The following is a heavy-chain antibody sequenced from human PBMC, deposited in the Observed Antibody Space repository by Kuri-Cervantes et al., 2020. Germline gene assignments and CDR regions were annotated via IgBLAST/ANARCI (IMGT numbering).Heavy chain of an antibody. V-gene: IGHV3-53*01. D-gene: IGHD3-10*01. CDR3: ARSSVIRGVIRVFDY. Sequence: ETLSLTCAASGFTVSSNYMSWVRQAPGKGLEWVSVIYSGGSTYYADSVKGRFTISRDNSKNTLYLQMNSLRAEDTAVYYCARSSVIRGVIRVFDYWGQGILVTVSS. CDR2: IYSGGST. CDR1: GFTVSSNY. J-gene: IGHJ4*02.